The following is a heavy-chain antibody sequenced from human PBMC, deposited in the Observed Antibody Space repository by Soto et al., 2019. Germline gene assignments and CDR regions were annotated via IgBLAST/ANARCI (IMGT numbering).Heavy chain of an antibody. D-gene: IGHD6-13*01. V-gene: IGHV4-31*03. CDR2: IYYSGST. J-gene: IGHJ5*02. CDR1: GGSISSGGYY. Sequence: QVQLQESGPGLVKPSQTLSLTCTVSGGSISSGGYYWSWIRQHPGKGLEWVGYIYYSGSTYYNPSLKSRVTISVDTSKIQFSLKLSSVTAADTAVYYCARVGYSSSWYWFDPWGQGTLVTVSS. CDR3: ARVGYSSSWYWFDP.